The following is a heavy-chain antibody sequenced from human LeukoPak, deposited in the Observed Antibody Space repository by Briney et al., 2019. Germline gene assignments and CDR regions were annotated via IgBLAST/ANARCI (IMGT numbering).Heavy chain of an antibody. V-gene: IGHV1-18*01. J-gene: IGHJ6*03. CDR2: ISGYNDNT. CDR3: ARDLSGGKAPDYYYYYYMDV. D-gene: IGHD4-23*01. Sequence: HRASVKVSCKASGYTFTSYGISWVRQAPGQGLEWMGWISGYNDNTNYAQKFQGRVTMTRDMSTSTVYMELSSLRSEDTAVYYCARDLSGGKAPDYYYYYYMDVWGKGTTVTVSS. CDR1: GYTFTSYG.